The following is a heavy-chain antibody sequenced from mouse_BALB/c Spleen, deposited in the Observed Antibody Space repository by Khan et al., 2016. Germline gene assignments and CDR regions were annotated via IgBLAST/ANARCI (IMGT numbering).Heavy chain of an antibody. CDR1: GYTFTNYG. J-gene: IGHJ3*01. Sequence: QIQLVQSGPELKKPGETVKISCKASGYTFTNYGMNWVKQAPGKGLKWMGWINTNTGEPTYAEEFKGRFTFSLETSASTAYLQINNLKNEGTATYCCAEDYYGSNWFAYWGQGTLVTVAA. CDR2: INTNTGEP. CDR3: AEDYYGSNWFAY. V-gene: IGHV9-3*02. D-gene: IGHD1-1*01.